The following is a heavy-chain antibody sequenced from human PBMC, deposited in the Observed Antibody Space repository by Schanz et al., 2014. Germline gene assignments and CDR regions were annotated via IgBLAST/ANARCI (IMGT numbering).Heavy chain of an antibody. V-gene: IGHV4-61*02. CDR3: ARDRGHGDLPGDI. J-gene: IGHJ3*02. D-gene: IGHD4-17*01. CDR1: GGSISSATYY. Sequence: QVQLQESGPGLVKPSQTLSLTCTVSGGSISSATYYWSWVRQPAGKGLEWIGRIYSRGSSTYNPSLKSRVTISVDTAKSQFSLKLSSVTAADTAVYYCARDRGHGDLPGDIWGQGTMVTVSS. CDR2: IYSRGSS.